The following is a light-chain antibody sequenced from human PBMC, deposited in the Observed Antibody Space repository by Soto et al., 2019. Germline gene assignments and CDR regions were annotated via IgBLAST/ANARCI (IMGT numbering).Light chain of an antibody. CDR1: QSVSSSY. Sequence: EIVLTQSPGTLSLSPGERATLSCRASQSVSSSYLAWYQQKPGQAPRLLIYGASSRATGIPDRFSGSGSGTAFTLSINRLEPEDFAVYYCQQYGSSPGTFGQGTKVEIK. CDR2: GAS. V-gene: IGKV3-20*01. J-gene: IGKJ1*01. CDR3: QQYGSSPGT.